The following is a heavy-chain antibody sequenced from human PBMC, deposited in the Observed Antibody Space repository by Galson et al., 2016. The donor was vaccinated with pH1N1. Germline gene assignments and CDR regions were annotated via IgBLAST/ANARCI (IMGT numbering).Heavy chain of an antibody. CDR1: GGTFSTYA. V-gene: IGHV1-69*13. D-gene: IGHD3-22*01. J-gene: IGHJ4*02. CDR3: ASPSPFYGSSGYYLHFRD. Sequence: QSGAEVTKPGSSVKVSCKASGGTFSTYAVSWVRQDSGQGLEWTGGIIPIFGTAKYAQKFQGRVTITADESTSTAYMELSSLRSEDTAVYYCASPSPFYGSSGYYLHFRDWGQGTLVTVSS. CDR2: IIPIFGTA.